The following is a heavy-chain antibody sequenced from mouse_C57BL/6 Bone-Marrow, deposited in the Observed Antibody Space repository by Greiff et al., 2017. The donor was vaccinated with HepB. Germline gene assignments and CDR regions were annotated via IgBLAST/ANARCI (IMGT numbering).Heavy chain of an antibody. V-gene: IGHV1-64*01. J-gene: IGHJ2*01. CDR2: IHPNSGST. CDR3: ARWSLFMSRYFDY. D-gene: IGHD1-1*01. CDR1: GYTFTSYW. Sequence: QVQLQQPGAELVKPGASVKLSCKASGYTFTSYWMHWVKQRPGQGLEWIGMIHPNSGSTNYNEKFKSKATLTVDKSSSTAYMQLSSLTSEDSAVYYCARWSLFMSRYFDYWGQGTTLTVSS.